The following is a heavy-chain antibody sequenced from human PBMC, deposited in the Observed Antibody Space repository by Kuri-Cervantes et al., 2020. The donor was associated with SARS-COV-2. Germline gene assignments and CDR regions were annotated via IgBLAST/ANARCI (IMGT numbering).Heavy chain of an antibody. CDR2: IKSKTDGGTT. CDR3: IRDSYGSYFDY. V-gene: IGHV3-15*01. D-gene: IGHD5-18*01. J-gene: IGHJ4*02. CDR1: GFTFSSYA. Sequence: GESLKISCAASGFTFSSYAMSWVRQAPGKGLEWVGRIKSKTDGGTTDYAAPVKGRFTISRDDSKNTLYLQMNSLKTEDTAVYYCIRDSYGSYFDYWGQGTLVTVSS.